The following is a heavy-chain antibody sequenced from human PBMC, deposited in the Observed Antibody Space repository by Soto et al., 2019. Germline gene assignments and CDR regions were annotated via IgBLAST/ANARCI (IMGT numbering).Heavy chain of an antibody. CDR2: IYPGDSDT. CDR3: ARRLSPLDPYYFDY. CDR1: GYSFTTYW. V-gene: IGHV5-51*01. J-gene: IGHJ4*02. Sequence: GASLKISCKGSGYSFTTYWIAWVRQMPGKGLEWMGIIYPGDSDTRYSPSFQGQVTISADKSISTAYLQWSSLKASDTAMYYCARRLSPLDPYYFDYWGQGTLVTGSS.